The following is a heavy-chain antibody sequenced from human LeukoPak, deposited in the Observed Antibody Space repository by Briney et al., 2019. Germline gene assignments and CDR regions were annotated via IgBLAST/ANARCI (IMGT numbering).Heavy chain of an antibody. J-gene: IGHJ5*02. CDR1: GYTFTSYA. Sequence: GASVKVSCKTSGYTFTSYAVSWVRQAPGHGLEWIGWISAYNGNTIYAQKLQGRVTMTTDTSTSTVYMELRSLRSDDTAVYYCARDVGWFDPWGQGTLVTVSS. CDR2: ISAYNGNT. CDR3: ARDVGWFDP. V-gene: IGHV1-18*01.